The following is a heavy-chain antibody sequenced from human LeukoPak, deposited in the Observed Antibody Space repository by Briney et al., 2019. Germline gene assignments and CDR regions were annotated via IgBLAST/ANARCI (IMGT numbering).Heavy chain of an antibody. D-gene: IGHD1-26*01. CDR3: ARFRGGSYPGDYFDY. Sequence: SGTLSLTCAVSGGSISSSNWWSWIRQPPGKGLEWIGEIYHSGSTNYNPSLKSRVTISVDKSKNQFSLKLSSVTAADTAVYYCARFRGGSYPGDYFDYWGQGTLVTVSS. CDR1: GGSISSSNW. V-gene: IGHV4-4*02. J-gene: IGHJ4*02. CDR2: IYHSGST.